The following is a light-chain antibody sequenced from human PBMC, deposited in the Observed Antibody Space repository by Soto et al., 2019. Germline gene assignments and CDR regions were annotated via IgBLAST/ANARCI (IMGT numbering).Light chain of an antibody. J-gene: IGLJ3*02. CDR2: VNN. Sequence: QSVLTQPPSVSGAPGQRVTITCTGSSSNIGAGYDVHWYQQLPGTAPKLLIYVNNNRPSGVPDRFSGSKSGTSASLAITGLQAEDEADYCCQSYDTSLSGSRVFGGGTKLTVL. CDR3: QSYDTSLSGSRV. V-gene: IGLV1-40*01. CDR1: SSNIGAGYD.